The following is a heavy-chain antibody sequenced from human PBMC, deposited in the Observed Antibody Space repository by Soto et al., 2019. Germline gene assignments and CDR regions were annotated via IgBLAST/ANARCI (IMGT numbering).Heavy chain of an antibody. CDR2: IIPIFGTA. D-gene: IGHD3-22*01. Sequence: SVKVSCKASGGTFSSYAISWVRQAPGQGLEWMGGIIPIFGTANYAQKFQGRVTITADESTSTAYMELSSLRSEDTAVYYCASFDSSGYYVARFDYWGQGTLVTVTS. CDR1: GGTFSSYA. CDR3: ASFDSSGYYVARFDY. J-gene: IGHJ4*02. V-gene: IGHV1-69*13.